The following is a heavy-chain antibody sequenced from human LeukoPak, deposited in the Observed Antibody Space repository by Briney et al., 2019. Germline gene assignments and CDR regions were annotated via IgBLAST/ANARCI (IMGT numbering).Heavy chain of an antibody. J-gene: IGHJ4*02. CDR2: IYYSGST. CDR1: GGSISSGDYY. Sequence: PSETLSLTCTVSGGSISSGDYYWSWIRQPPGKGLGWIGYIYYSGSTYYNPSLKSRVTISVDTSKNQFSLKLSSVTAADTAVYYCAREGTVAYYFDYWGQGTLVTVSS. V-gene: IGHV4-30-4*01. CDR3: AREGTVAYYFDY. D-gene: IGHD4-11*01.